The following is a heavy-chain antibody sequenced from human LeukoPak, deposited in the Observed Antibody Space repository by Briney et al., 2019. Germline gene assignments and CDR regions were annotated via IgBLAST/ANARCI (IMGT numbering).Heavy chain of an antibody. J-gene: IGHJ4*02. CDR1: GGSISSGDYY. CDR3: ARADEVHFDY. D-gene: IGHD3-10*01. Sequence: SETLSLTCTVSGGSISSGDYYWSWIRQPPGKGLEWIGCIYYSGSTYYNPSLKSRVTISVDTSKNQFSLKLSSVTAADTAVYYCARADEVHFDYWGQGTLVTVSS. V-gene: IGHV4-30-4*01. CDR2: IYYSGST.